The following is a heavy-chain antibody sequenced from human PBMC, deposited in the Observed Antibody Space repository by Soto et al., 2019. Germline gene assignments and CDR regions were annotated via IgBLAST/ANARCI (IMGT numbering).Heavy chain of an antibody. J-gene: IGHJ4*02. CDR2: INADNGNT. Sequence: ASVKVSCKASGYTFTNYGFSWVRQAPGQGLEWMGWINADNGNTKYSQKFQGRVTITRDTSASTGYMELSSLRSEDTAVYYCARDPGYSYGYNWGQGTLVTVSS. CDR1: GYTFTNYG. D-gene: IGHD5-18*01. CDR3: ARDPGYSYGYN. V-gene: IGHV1-18*01.